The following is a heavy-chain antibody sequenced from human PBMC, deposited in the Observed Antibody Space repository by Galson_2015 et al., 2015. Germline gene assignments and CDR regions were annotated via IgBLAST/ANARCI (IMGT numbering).Heavy chain of an antibody. CDR3: ARDRGRGYDTFDY. Sequence: SLRLSCAASGFTYNGYWMSWVRQAPGKGLEWVANIKEDGSDKNYVDSVKGRFTISRDNAKNSLSLQMNSLRAEDRAVYYCARDRGRGYDTFDYWGQGTLVTVSS. CDR1: GFTYNGYW. CDR2: IKEDGSDK. D-gene: IGHD5-12*01. V-gene: IGHV3-7*05. J-gene: IGHJ4*02.